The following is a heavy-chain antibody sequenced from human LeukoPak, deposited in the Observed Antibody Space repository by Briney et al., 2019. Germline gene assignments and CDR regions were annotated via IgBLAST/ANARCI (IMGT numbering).Heavy chain of an antibody. Sequence: GGSLRLSCAASGFTFNIYWMNWVRQAPGKGLEWVANINLDGSEKYYVDSVKGRFTISRDNAKNSLYLKMNSLRPDDTAVYYCARDRVGYDILTAEFDPWGQGTLVTVSS. D-gene: IGHD3-9*01. V-gene: IGHV3-7*03. CDR3: ARDRVGYDILTAEFDP. CDR2: INLDGSEK. CDR1: GFTFNIYW. J-gene: IGHJ5*02.